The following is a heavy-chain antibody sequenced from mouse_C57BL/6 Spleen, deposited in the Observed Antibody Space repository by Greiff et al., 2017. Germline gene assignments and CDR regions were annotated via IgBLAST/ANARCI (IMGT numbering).Heavy chain of an antibody. Sequence: EVQLQQSGPELVKPGASVKISCKASGYSFTGYYMNWVKQSPEKSLEWIGEINPSTGGTTYNQKFKAKATLTVNKSSSTAYMQLKSLTSEDSAVYYCARGEVYYSNYFFGGWGQGTLVTV. D-gene: IGHD2-5*01. CDR1: GYSFTGYY. J-gene: IGHJ3*01. CDR3: ARGEVYYSNYFFGG. CDR2: INPSTGGT. V-gene: IGHV1-42*01.